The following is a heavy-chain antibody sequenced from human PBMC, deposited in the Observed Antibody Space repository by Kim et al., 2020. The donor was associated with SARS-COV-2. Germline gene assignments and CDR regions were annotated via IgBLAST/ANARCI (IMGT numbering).Heavy chain of an antibody. J-gene: IGHJ4*02. CDR2: ISTTSRYI. CDR3: ARAEDNEPAHYYYDY. CDR1: GFTFNKYS. Sequence: GGSLRLSCAASGFTFNKYSMNWVRQAPGKGLEWVSSISTTSRYIYYADSVKGRFTISRDDAKNSLYLVMNSLRAEDTAVYYCARAEDNEPAHYYYDYWGQGTLVTVSS. D-gene: IGHD1-1*01. V-gene: IGHV3-21*01.